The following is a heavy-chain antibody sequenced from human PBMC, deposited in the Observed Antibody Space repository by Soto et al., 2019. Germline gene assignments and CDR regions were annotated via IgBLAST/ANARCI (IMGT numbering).Heavy chain of an antibody. CDR3: ASSYYYYYMDV. V-gene: IGHV1-46*03. CDR1: GYTFTSYY. Sequence: GASVKVSCKASGYTFTSYYMHWVPQAHGQGLEWMGIINPSGGSTSYAQKFQGRVTMTRDTSTSTVYMELSSLRSEDTAVYYCASSYYYYYMDVWGKGTTVTVSS. J-gene: IGHJ6*03. CDR2: INPSGGST.